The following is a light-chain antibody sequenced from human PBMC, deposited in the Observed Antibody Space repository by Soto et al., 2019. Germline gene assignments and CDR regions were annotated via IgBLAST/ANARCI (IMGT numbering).Light chain of an antibody. V-gene: IGLV1-51*01. J-gene: IGLJ2*01. Sequence: QSVLTQPPSVSAAPGQTVTISCSGSSSNIGKNYVSWYQQFPGTAPKLLLYDNNKRPSGIPDRFSDSKSGTSATLGITGLQTGDEADYYCGTWDNSLRAVVFGGGTKLTVL. CDR1: SSNIGKNY. CDR3: GTWDNSLRAVV. CDR2: DNN.